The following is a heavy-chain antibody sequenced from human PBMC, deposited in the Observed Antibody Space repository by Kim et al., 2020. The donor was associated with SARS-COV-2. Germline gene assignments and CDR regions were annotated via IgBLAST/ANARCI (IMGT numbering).Heavy chain of an antibody. Sequence: SETLSLTCTVSGGSISPYYWSWIRQPPGKGLEWIGYIYYTGTTTYNASLKSRVTISVDTSKNQFSLKLTSVTAADTAVYYCARDSSNLQHYIDVWGKGTT. J-gene: IGHJ6*03. D-gene: IGHD4-4*01. CDR3: ARDSSNLQHYIDV. V-gene: IGHV4-59*01. CDR1: GGSISPYY. CDR2: IYYTGTT.